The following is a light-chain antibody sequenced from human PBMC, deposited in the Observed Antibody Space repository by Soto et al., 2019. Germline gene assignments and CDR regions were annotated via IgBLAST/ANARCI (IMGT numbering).Light chain of an antibody. J-gene: IGKJ4*01. CDR1: QAISVY. CDR2: SAS. CDR3: PQTYSHPLT. Sequence: PMIQSPSSLSASVGDRVTITRLASQAISVYLKGYHQQPGKAPKRLIYSASNFQGGVPSKFSGSGSWRDFALAIRSLQPEDFTTDYCPQTYSHPLTFGEGTKVDIK. V-gene: IGKV1-39*01.